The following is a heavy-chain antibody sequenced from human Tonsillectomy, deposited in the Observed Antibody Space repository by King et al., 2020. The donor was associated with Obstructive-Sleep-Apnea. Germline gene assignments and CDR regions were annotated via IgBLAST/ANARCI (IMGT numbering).Heavy chain of an antibody. V-gene: IGHV3-30*04. CDR1: GFTFSSYA. Sequence: QLVQSGGGVVQPGGSLRLSCAASGFTFSSYAMHWVRQAPGKGLGWVAVLSVDGSNKYYADTVKGRFTISRDNSKNTLYLQMNSLRAEDTAVYYCARVLLWFGEPNPYFDYWGQGTLVTVSS. CDR2: LSVDGSNK. D-gene: IGHD3-10*01. J-gene: IGHJ4*02. CDR3: ARVLLWFGEPNPYFDY.